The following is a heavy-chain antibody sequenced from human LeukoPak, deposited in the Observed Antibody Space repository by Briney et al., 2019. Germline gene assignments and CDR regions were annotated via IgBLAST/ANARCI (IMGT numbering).Heavy chain of an antibody. V-gene: IGHV3-9*01. CDR3: AKRATSRYSSGWPYAGDFDY. CDR1: GFTFDDYA. D-gene: IGHD6-19*01. J-gene: IGHJ4*02. Sequence: PGRSLRLSCAASGFTFDDYAMHWVRQAPGKGLEWVSGISWNSGSIGYADSVKGRFTISRDNAKNSLYLQMNSLRAEDTALYYCAKRATSRYSSGWPYAGDFDYWGQGTLVTVSS. CDR2: ISWNSGSI.